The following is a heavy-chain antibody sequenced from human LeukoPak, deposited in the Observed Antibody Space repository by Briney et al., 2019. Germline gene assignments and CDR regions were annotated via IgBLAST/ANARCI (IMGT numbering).Heavy chain of an antibody. CDR2: TSSDGSST. CDR3: ARDPDAGFDY. J-gene: IGHJ4*02. Sequence: GGSLRLSCAASGFTFSRFWMHWVRQAPGKGLVWVARTSSDGSSTVYADSVKGRFTIARDNAKNTLYLQMNSLRAEGKAIYYCARDPDAGFDYWGQGTLVTVSS. CDR1: GFTFSRFW. V-gene: IGHV3-74*01.